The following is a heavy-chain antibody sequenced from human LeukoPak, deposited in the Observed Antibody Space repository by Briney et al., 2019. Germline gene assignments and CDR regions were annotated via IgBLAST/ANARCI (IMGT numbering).Heavy chain of an antibody. D-gene: IGHD1-7*01. CDR2: VIHGGSS. CDR1: GESFSGYS. J-gene: IGHJ4*02. CDR3: AMRSTWNWGYYFDY. Sequence: SETLSLTCAVYGESFSGYSWSWFRQPPGKGLEWIGEVIHGGSSNYNPSLKSRVTISIHTSKNQFSLNLTSVTAADTAFYYCAMRSTWNWGYYFDYWGQGTPVTVGS. V-gene: IGHV4-34*12.